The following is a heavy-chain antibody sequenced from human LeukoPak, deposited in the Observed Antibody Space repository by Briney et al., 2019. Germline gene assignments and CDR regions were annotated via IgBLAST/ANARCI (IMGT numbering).Heavy chain of an antibody. Sequence: SETLSLTCTVSGGSISSGDYYWSWIRQPPGKGLEWIGYIYYGGSTYYNPSLKSRVTISVDTSKNQFSLKLSSVTAADTAVYYCARGRYDFWSGYYVDGMDVWGQGTTVTVSS. CDR2: IYYGGST. D-gene: IGHD3-3*01. CDR1: GGSISSGDYY. CDR3: ARGRYDFWSGYYVDGMDV. J-gene: IGHJ6*02. V-gene: IGHV4-30-4*02.